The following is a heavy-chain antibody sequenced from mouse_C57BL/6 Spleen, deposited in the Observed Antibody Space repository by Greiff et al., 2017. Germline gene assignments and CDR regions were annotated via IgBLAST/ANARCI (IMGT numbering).Heavy chain of an antibody. CDR2: IWSGGST. V-gene: IGHV2-2*01. D-gene: IGHD2-3*01. CDR3: ARNRLLDYYAMDY. J-gene: IGHJ4*01. CDR1: GFSLTSYG. Sequence: VKLQESGPGLVQPSQSLSITCTVSGFSLTSYGVHWVRQSPGKGLEWLGVIWSGGSTDYNAAFISRLSISKDNSKSQVFFKMNSLQADDTAIYYCARNRLLDYYAMDYWGQGTSVTVSS.